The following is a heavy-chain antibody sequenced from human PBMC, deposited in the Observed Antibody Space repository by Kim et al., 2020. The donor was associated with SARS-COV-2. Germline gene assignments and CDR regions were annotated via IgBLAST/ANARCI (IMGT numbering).Heavy chain of an antibody. Sequence: GNTKYSQKFQGRVTITRDTSASTAYMELSSLRSEDTAVYYCALIGVPIAGWGQGTLVTVSS. D-gene: IGHD2-21*01. J-gene: IGHJ4*02. CDR2: GNT. CDR3: ALIGVPIAG. V-gene: IGHV1-3*01.